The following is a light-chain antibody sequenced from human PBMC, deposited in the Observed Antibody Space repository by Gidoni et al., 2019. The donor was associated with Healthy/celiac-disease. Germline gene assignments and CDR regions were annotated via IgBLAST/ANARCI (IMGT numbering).Light chain of an antibody. CDR3: QQLNSYPFT. CDR1: QGISSY. V-gene: IGKV1-9*01. CDR2: DAS. J-gene: IGKJ3*01. Sequence: IQFTHSPSSLSASVGDRVTITCRASQGISSYLAWYQQIPGKAPKLLIYDASNLQSGVASRFSGSGSGTDFTLTISRVQAEDFATYYCQQLNSYPFTFGPGTKVEIK.